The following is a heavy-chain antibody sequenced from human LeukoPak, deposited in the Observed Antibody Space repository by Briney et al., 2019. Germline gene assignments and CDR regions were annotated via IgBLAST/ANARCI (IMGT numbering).Heavy chain of an antibody. D-gene: IGHD6-13*01. V-gene: IGHV3-53*01. Sequence: PGGSLRLSCAASGFTVSSNYMSWVRQAPGKGLEWVSVIYSGGSTYYADSVKGRSTISRDNSKNTLYLQMNSLRAEDTAVYYCARGPSIAAPFDYWGQGTLVTVSS. CDR3: ARGPSIAAPFDY. CDR2: IYSGGST. CDR1: GFTVSSNY. J-gene: IGHJ4*02.